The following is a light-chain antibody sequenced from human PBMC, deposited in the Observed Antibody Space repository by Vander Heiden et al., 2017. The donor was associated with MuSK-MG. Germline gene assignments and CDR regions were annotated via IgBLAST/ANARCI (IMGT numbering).Light chain of an antibody. CDR1: QSVSSY. J-gene: IGKJ4*01. CDR3: QQRSNWPLT. CDR2: EAS. V-gene: IGKV3-11*01. Sequence: LTHLLPTLSVSAGERATISCRASQSVSSYLAWYQQKPGKAPRLLIYEASNRASGIPARFSGSGSGTEFTLTISSLEPEDFAVYYCQQRSNWPLTFGGGTKVEIK.